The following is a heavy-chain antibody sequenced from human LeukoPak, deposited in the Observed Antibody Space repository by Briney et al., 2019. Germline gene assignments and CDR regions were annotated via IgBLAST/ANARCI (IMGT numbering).Heavy chain of an antibody. D-gene: IGHD6-19*01. Sequence: PSETLSLTCTVSGGSLSSGGYYWSWIRQPAGKGPEWIGRIYTNGNTNYNPSLKSRVTISVDTSKNQFSLKLSSVTAADTAVYYCAREFVAGSHAFDYWGQGTLVTVSS. CDR3: AREFVAGSHAFDY. CDR1: GGSLSSGGYY. J-gene: IGHJ4*02. V-gene: IGHV4-61*02. CDR2: IYTNGNT.